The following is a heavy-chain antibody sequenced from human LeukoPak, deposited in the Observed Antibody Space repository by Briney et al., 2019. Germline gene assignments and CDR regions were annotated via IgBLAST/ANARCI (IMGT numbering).Heavy chain of an antibody. CDR3: ARAPKQWLSDY. J-gene: IGHJ4*02. V-gene: IGHV1-8*01. CDR1: GYTFTSYD. Sequence: ASVTVSCKASGYTFTSYDINWVRQATGQGLEWMGWMNPNSGNTGYAQKLQGRVTMTTDTSTSTAYMELRSLRSDDTAVYYCARAPKQWLSDYWGQGTLVTVSS. D-gene: IGHD6-19*01. CDR2: MNPNSGNT.